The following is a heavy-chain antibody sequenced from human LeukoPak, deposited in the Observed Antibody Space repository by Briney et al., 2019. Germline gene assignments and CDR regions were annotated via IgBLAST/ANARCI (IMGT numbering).Heavy chain of an antibody. J-gene: IGHJ4*02. CDR2: IKEDGSEK. D-gene: IGHD2-21*02. CDR3: ARLRRGDFNDY. CDR1: GFTFNNYW. Sequence: GGSLRLSCAASGFTFNNYWMTWVRQAPGKGLEWVANIKEDGSEKYYVDSVKGRFTISRDNAKNSLYLQMNSLRGEDTAVYHCARLRRGDFNDYWGQGTLVTVSS. V-gene: IGHV3-7*01.